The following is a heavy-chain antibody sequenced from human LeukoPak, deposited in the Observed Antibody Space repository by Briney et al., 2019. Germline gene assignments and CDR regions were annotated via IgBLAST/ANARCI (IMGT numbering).Heavy chain of an antibody. V-gene: IGHV3-21*01. CDR3: AREDLVSGSYPVAFDI. CDR1: GFTFSSYS. J-gene: IGHJ3*02. D-gene: IGHD1-26*01. Sequence: GGSLRLSCAASGFTFSSYSMNWVRQAPGKGLEWVSSISSSSSYIYYADSVKGRFTISRDNAKNSLYLQMNSLRAEDTAVYYCAREDLVSGSYPVAFDIWGQGTMVTVSS. CDR2: ISSSSSYI.